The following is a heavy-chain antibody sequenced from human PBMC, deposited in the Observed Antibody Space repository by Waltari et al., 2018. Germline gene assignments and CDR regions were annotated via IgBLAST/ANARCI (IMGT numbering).Heavy chain of an antibody. J-gene: IGHJ4*02. V-gene: IGHV4-38-2*02. CDR1: GYPISRGYY. CDR2: VYHNGNT. CDR3: ARGALTLYYFDY. D-gene: IGHD3-9*01. Sequence: QVQLQESRPGLLKPSATLSLTCNVSGYPISRGYYWGWIRQSPGKGLEWIGSVYHNGNTYYKPSLKGRVTISLDTSKNKFSLELSSVTAADTAVYYCARGALTLYYFDYWGQGTLVTVSS.